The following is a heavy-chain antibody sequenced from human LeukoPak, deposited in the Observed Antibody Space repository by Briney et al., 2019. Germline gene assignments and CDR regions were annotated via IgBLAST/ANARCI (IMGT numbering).Heavy chain of an antibody. V-gene: IGHV3-30*02. Sequence: GGSLRLSCAVSGFTFSSYGMHWVRQAPGKGLECVAFIRYDGSNKFYADSVKGRFTISRDNSKNTLFLQMNSLRAEDTAVYHCARESESYDSSGSTLNYWGQGTLVTVSS. D-gene: IGHD3-22*01. CDR1: GFTFSSYG. CDR2: IRYDGSNK. J-gene: IGHJ4*02. CDR3: ARESESYDSSGSTLNY.